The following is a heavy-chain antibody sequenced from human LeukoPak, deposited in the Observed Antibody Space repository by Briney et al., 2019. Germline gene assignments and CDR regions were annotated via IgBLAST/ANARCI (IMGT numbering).Heavy chain of an antibody. CDR1: GGSISSYY. D-gene: IGHD3-10*01. V-gene: IGHV4-4*07. CDR3: SRYDSDTGDFDP. CDR2: IYSSGST. Sequence: KSSETLSLTCTVSGGSISSYYWSWIRQPAGKGLEWIGHIYSSGSTNYNPSFKSRVSISIDRSRTQFSLKLSSVTAADTAFYYCSRYDSDTGDFDPWGQGTLVAISS. J-gene: IGHJ5*02.